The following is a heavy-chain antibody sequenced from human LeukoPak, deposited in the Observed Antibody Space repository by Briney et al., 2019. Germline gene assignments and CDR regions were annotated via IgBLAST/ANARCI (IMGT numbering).Heavy chain of an antibody. CDR2: ISYDGSNK. D-gene: IGHD3-22*01. V-gene: IGHV3-30*03. Sequence: GGSLRLSCAASGFTFTTHGMHWVRQAPGKGLEWVAVISYDGSNKYYADSAKGRFTISRDKSKNTLFLQMNSLRAEDTAVYYCARAAYDYDSSGYMDHWGRGTLVTVSS. CDR1: GFTFTTHG. J-gene: IGHJ4*02. CDR3: ARAAYDYDSSGYMDH.